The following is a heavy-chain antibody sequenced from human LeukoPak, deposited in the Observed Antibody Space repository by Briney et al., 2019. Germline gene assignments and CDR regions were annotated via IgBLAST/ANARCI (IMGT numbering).Heavy chain of an antibody. CDR3: ARDLYGDYFDY. Sequence: ASVKVSCKASQYSFTDYAVHWVRQAPGQRLEWMGWIDAGNGKTKYSQSFQGRLTIIRDTSATTAYMELSGLTSEDTAVYYCARDLYGDYFDYWGQGTLVTVSS. J-gene: IGHJ4*02. CDR1: QYSFTDYA. D-gene: IGHD3-16*01. CDR2: IDAGNGKT. V-gene: IGHV1-3*01.